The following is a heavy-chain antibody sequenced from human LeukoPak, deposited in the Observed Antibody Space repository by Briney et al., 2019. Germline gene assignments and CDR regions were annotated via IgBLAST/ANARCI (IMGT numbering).Heavy chain of an antibody. CDR2: INPSGGST. CDR1: GYTFTSYY. J-gene: IGHJ4*02. CDR3: ARQGYGGNWSIDY. D-gene: IGHD4-23*01. V-gene: IGHV1-46*01. Sequence: VSVKVSCKASGYTFTSYYMHWVRQAPGQGLEWMGIINPSGGSTSYAQKFQGRVTTTRDTSTSTVYMELSSLRSEDTAVYYCARQGYGGNWSIDYWGQGTLVTVSS.